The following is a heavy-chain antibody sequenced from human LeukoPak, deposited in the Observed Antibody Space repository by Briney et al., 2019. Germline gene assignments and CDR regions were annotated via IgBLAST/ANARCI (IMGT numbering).Heavy chain of an antibody. CDR2: IYTSGST. CDR1: GGSISSYY. D-gene: IGHD3-22*01. CDR3: ARDTYYYDSSGQNPPFDY. V-gene: IGHV4-4*07. Sequence: SETLSLTCTVSGGSISSYYWSWIRQPAGKGLEWIGRIYTSGSTNYNPSLKSRVTMSVDTSKNQFSLKLSSVTAADTAVYYCARDTYYYDSSGQNPPFDYWGQGTLVTVSS. J-gene: IGHJ4*02.